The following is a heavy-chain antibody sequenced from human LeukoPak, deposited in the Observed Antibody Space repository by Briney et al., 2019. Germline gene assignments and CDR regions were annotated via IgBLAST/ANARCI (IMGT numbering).Heavy chain of an antibody. J-gene: IGHJ4*02. CDR1: GGSFSGYY. Sequence: SETLSLTCAVYGGSFSGYYWSWIRQPPGKGLEWIGEINHSGSTNYNPSLKSRVTISVDRSKNQFSLKLSSVTAADTAVYYCARRLYYYDSSGYYPFDYWGQGTLVTVSS. CDR3: ARRLYYYDSSGYYPFDY. V-gene: IGHV4-34*01. CDR2: INHSGST. D-gene: IGHD3-22*01.